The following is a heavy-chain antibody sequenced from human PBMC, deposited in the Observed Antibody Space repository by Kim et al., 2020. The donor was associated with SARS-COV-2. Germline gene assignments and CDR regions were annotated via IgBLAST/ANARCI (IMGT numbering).Heavy chain of an antibody. D-gene: IGHD6-19*01. CDR3: AREGSSGWYRPFDY. V-gene: IGHV3-66*01. Sequence: AASVKGRFTISRDNSKNTLYLQMNSLRAEDTAVYYCAREGSSGWYRPFDYWGQGTLVTVSS. J-gene: IGHJ4*02.